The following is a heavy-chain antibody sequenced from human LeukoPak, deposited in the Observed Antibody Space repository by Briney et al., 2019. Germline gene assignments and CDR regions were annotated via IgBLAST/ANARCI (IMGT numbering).Heavy chain of an antibody. Sequence: GRSLRLSCAASGFTFSSYAMHWVRQAPGKGLEWVALISYDGSEKYYADAVKGRFTISRDNSNNTLYLQLNSLRAEDTAVYYCTYEQRAPYYFDYWGQGTLVTVSS. CDR1: GFTFSSYA. D-gene: IGHD3-22*01. CDR3: TYEQRAPYYFDY. J-gene: IGHJ4*02. V-gene: IGHV3-30-3*01. CDR2: ISYDGSEK.